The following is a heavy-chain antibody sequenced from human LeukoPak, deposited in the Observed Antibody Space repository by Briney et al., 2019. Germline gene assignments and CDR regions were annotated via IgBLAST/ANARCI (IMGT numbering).Heavy chain of an antibody. V-gene: IGHV4-31*03. Sequence: SQTLSLTCTVSGDSINNGDYYWSWIRHHPGEGLEWMGYIYYSGNTYYNPSLKSRVSISIDTSKNQFSLSLTSVNSADSAIYYCARSGSYYHNSDYFRIDYWGQGTRVTVSP. D-gene: IGHD3-22*01. CDR3: ARSGSYYHNSDYFRIDY. CDR1: GDSINNGDYY. CDR2: IYYSGNT. J-gene: IGHJ4*02.